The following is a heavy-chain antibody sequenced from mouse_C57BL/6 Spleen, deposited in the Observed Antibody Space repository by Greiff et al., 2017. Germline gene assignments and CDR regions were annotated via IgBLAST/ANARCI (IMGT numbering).Heavy chain of an antibody. Sequence: VQLQQPGAELVKPGASVKMSCKASGYTFTSYWITWVKQRPGQGLEWIGDIYPGSGSTNYNEKFKSKATLTVDTSSSTAYMQLSSLTSEDSAVYYCARPPYDYDVPYAMDYWGQGTSVTVSS. V-gene: IGHV1-55*01. J-gene: IGHJ4*01. CDR1: GYTFTSYW. CDR2: IYPGSGST. D-gene: IGHD2-4*01. CDR3: ARPPYDYDVPYAMDY.